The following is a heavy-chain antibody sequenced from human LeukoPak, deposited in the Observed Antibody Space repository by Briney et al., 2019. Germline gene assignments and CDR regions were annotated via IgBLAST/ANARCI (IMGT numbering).Heavy chain of an antibody. J-gene: IGHJ5*02. CDR3: ARARDYSGLFDP. V-gene: IGHV2-70*01. Sequence: SGPALVKPTQTLTLTCTFSGFSLTPGGMCVGWIRQPPGKALEWLALIDWDDDKYFSTSLKTRLTISKDTSKNQVVLTMTNMDPVDTATYYCARARDYSGLFDPWGQGTLVTVS. CDR1: GFSLTPGGMC. CDR2: IDWDDDK. D-gene: IGHD2-21*01.